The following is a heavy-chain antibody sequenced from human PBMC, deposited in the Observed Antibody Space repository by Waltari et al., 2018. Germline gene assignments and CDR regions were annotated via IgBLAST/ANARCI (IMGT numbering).Heavy chain of an antibody. CDR2: IYYSGST. Sequence: QLQLQESGPGLVKPSETLSLTGPVSGGSISSSSYYWGWIRQPPGKGLEWIGSIYYSGSTYYNPSLKSRVTISVDTSKNQFSLKLSSVTAADTAVYYCVVGATSSDYFDYWGQGTLVTVSS. CDR1: GGSISSSSYY. J-gene: IGHJ4*02. V-gene: IGHV4-39*01. D-gene: IGHD1-26*01. CDR3: VVGATSSDYFDY.